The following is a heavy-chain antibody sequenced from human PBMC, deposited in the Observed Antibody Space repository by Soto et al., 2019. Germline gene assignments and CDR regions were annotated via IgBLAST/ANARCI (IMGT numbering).Heavy chain of an antibody. CDR1: GFTFSSYE. J-gene: IGHJ6*02. CDR3: ARVVYASYGMDV. Sequence: PGGSLRLSCAASGFTFSSYEMNWVRQAPGKGLEWVSYISSSGSTIYYADSVKGRFTISRDNAKNSLYLQMYSLRAEDTAVYYCARVVYASYGMDVWGQGTTVTVSS. CDR2: ISSSGSTI. V-gene: IGHV3-48*03. D-gene: IGHD2-8*01.